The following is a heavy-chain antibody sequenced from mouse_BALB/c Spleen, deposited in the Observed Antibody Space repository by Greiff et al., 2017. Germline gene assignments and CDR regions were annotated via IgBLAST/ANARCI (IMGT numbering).Heavy chain of an antibody. J-gene: IGHJ3*01. Sequence: EVQLKQSGPELVKPGASVKMSCKASGYTFTSYVMHWVKQKPGQGLEWIGYINPYNDGTKYNEKFKGKATLTSDKSSSTAYMELSSLTSEDSAVYYCARGIIITTVVPFAYWGQGTLVTVSA. V-gene: IGHV1-14*01. D-gene: IGHD1-1*01. CDR2: INPYNDGT. CDR1: GYTFTSYV. CDR3: ARGIIITTVVPFAY.